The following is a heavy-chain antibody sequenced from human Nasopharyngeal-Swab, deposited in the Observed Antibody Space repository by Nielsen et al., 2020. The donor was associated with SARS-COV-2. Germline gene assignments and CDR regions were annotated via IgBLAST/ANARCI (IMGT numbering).Heavy chain of an antibody. Sequence: ASVKVSCKASGYTFTSYAMNWVRQAPGQGLEWMGWINANTGNPTYAQGSTGRFVFSLDTSVSTAYLQISSLKAEDTAVYYCARDRFSYYYDSSGYFDAFDIWGQGTMVTVSS. CDR1: GYTFTSYA. CDR3: ARDRFSYYYDSSGYFDAFDI. J-gene: IGHJ3*02. V-gene: IGHV7-4-1*02. D-gene: IGHD3-22*01. CDR2: INANTGNP.